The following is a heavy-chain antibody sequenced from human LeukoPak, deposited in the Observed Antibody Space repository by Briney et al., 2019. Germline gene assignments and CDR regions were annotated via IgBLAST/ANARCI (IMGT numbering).Heavy chain of an antibody. V-gene: IGHV3-23*01. CDR1: GFTFRSHA. Sequence: GTSLRLSCVASGFTFRSHAMSWVRQAPGKGLEWVSSTSGSGDITDYADSVKGRFTISRDNAKNTLYLQMNSLRAEDTAVYYCIRAGSAGGPNWGQGTLVTVSS. CDR2: TSGSGDIT. J-gene: IGHJ4*02. D-gene: IGHD3-10*01. CDR3: IRAGSAGGPN.